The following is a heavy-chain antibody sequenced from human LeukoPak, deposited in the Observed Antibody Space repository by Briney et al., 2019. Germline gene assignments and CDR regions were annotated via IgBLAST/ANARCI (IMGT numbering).Heavy chain of an antibody. D-gene: IGHD3-10*01. CDR3: ARPGITAFDI. CDR2: MNGGGDER. CDR1: GFTFSSYA. J-gene: IGHJ3*02. Sequence: GGSLRLSCAASGFTFSSYAMSWVRQAPGKGLEWVSVMNGGGDERFYADSVKGRFTISRDNSKNTLYLQMNDLRAEDTAVYYCARPGITAFDIWGQGTMVTVSS. V-gene: IGHV3-23*01.